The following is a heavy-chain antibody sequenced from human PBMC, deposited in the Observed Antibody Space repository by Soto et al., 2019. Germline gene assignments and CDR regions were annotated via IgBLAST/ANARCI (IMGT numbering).Heavy chain of an antibody. J-gene: IGHJ4*02. Sequence: PGWSLGLSCAGSGFTPTTTPLSGVRQPPGKGLEWVTTISGTASRTYYVDSVKGRFFISRDNSKNTVTLQMNNLTLDDTAVYYCATSFRYSDNWGQGTLVPVSS. CDR2: ISGTASRT. V-gene: IGHV3-23*01. CDR1: GFTPTTTP. CDR3: ATSFRYSDN.